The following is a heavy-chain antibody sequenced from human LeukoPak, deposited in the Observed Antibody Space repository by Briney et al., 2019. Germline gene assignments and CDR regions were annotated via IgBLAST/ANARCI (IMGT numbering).Heavy chain of an antibody. J-gene: IGHJ5*01. CDR2: IYYSGST. CDR1: GGSISSYY. Sequence: SETLSLTCTVSGGSISSYYWSWIRQPPGKGLEWIGYIYYSGSTNYNPSLKSRVTISVDTSKNQFSLKLSSVTAADTAVYYCARGGYGLSGIDPWGQGTLVTVSS. V-gene: IGHV4-59*01. CDR3: ARGGYGLSGIDP. D-gene: IGHD5-18*01.